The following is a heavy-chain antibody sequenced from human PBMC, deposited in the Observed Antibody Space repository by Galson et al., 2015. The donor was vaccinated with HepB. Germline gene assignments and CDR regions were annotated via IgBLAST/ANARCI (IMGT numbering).Heavy chain of an antibody. Sequence: SLRLSCAASGFTFSGSGIHWVRLASGKGLEWVGRIRNRANNYATAYAASVRGRFTVSRDDSKNTAYLQMNSLRAEDTAVYYCARGHPYDFWSCRLDVWGKGTTVTVSS. CDR1: GFTFSGSG. V-gene: IGHV3-73*01. CDR2: IRNRANNYAT. CDR3: ARGHPYDFWSCRLDV. D-gene: IGHD3-3*01. J-gene: IGHJ6*04.